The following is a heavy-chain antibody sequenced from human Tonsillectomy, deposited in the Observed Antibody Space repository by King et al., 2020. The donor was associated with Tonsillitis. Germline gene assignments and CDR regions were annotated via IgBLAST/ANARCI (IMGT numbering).Heavy chain of an antibody. CDR2: IYWDDDK. CDR3: ARISVSGYSFDY. Sequence: TLKESGPVLVKPTQTLTLTCTFSGFSLSTSAMRVSWIRQPPGKALEWLARIYWDDDKFYSTSLKTRLTISKDTSKNQVVLTMTKMDPVDTATYYCARISVSGYSFDYWGQGTLVTVSS. D-gene: IGHD5-18*01. V-gene: IGHV2-70*04. J-gene: IGHJ4*02. CDR1: GFSLSTSAMR.